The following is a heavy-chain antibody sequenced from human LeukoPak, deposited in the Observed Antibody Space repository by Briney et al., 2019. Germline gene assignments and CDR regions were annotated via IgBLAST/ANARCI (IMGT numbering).Heavy chain of an antibody. CDR2: FDPENGET. V-gene: IGHV1-24*01. Sequence: GASVKVSCKVSGYSLTELSMHWVRQAPGKGLEWIGSFDPENGETLYAQEFQGRVTLTEDTSADTAYLELSSLRSEDTALYYCTSSAVVLPYYFDYWGQGTLVTVSS. CDR1: GYSLTELS. J-gene: IGHJ4*02. CDR3: TSSAVVLPYYFDY. D-gene: IGHD3-22*01.